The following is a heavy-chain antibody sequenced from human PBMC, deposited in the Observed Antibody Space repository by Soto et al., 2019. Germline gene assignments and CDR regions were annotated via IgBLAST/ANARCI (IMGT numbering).Heavy chain of an antibody. V-gene: IGHV3-74*01. CDR3: ARQLELRDYYYYGMDV. CDR2: INSDGSST. J-gene: IGHJ6*02. D-gene: IGHD1-7*01. Sequence: EVQLVESGGGLVQPGGSLRLSCAASGFTFSSYWMHWVRQAPGKGLVWVSRINSDGSSTSYADSVKGRFTISRDNAKNTRYLQMNSLRAEDTAVYYCARQLELRDYYYYGMDVWGQGTTVTVSS. CDR1: GFTFSSYW.